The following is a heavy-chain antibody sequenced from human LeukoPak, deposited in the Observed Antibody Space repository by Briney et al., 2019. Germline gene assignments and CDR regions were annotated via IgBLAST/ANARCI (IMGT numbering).Heavy chain of an antibody. D-gene: IGHD3-22*01. CDR2: IIPILGIA. CDR3: AREGWYYDSSGYII. J-gene: IGHJ4*02. V-gene: IGHV1-69*04. Sequence: SVKVSCKASGGTFSSYAISWVRQAPGQGLEWMGRIIPILGIANYAQKFQGRVTITADKSTSTAYMELSSLRSEDTAVYYCAREGWYYDSSGYIIWGQGTLVTVSS. CDR1: GGTFSSYA.